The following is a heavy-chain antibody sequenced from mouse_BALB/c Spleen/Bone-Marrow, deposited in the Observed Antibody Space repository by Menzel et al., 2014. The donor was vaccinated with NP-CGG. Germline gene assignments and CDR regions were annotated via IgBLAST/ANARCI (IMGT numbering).Heavy chain of an antibody. V-gene: IGHV1-69*01. J-gene: IGHJ2*01. Sequence: VQLQESGAELVMPGASVKMSCKASGYTFTDYWMHWVKQRPGQGLEWIGAIDTSDSYTSYNQKFKGKATLTVDESSSTAYMQLSSLTSEASAVYYCARRGVYYYGSFDYWGQGTPLTVSS. CDR1: GYTFTDYW. CDR3: ARRGVYYYGSFDY. CDR2: IDTSDSYT. D-gene: IGHD1-1*01.